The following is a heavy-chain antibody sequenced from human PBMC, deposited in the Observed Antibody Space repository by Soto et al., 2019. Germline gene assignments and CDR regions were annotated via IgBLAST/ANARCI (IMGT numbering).Heavy chain of an antibody. CDR1: GDSISRHY. CDR2: IYNSGLI. D-gene: IGHD2-21*01. CDR3: ARGPFCGEECYFAY. J-gene: IGHJ4*02. Sequence: PSETLSLTCSVFGDSISRHYWSWIRQPAGKRLEYIGRIYNSGLINYNPSLESRVSMSVDPSKNQISLKLTSATAADTAIYYCARGPFCGEECYFAYWGQGTLVTVFS. V-gene: IGHV4-4*07.